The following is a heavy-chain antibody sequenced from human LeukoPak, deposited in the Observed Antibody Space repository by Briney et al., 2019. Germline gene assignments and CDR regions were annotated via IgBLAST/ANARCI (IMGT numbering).Heavy chain of an antibody. Sequence: GGSLRLSCAASGFTFSNYWMNWVRQAPGKGLEWVSSISSSSSYIYYADSVKGRFTISRDNAKNSLYLQMNSLRAEDTAVYYCATGGPYSSSWPRSYWGQGTLVTVSS. CDR3: ATGGPYSSSWPRSY. CDR1: GFTFSNYW. J-gene: IGHJ4*02. V-gene: IGHV3-21*01. CDR2: ISSSSSYI. D-gene: IGHD6-13*01.